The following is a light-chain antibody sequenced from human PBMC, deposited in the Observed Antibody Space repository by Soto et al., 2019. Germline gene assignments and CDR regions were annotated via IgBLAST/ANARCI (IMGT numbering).Light chain of an antibody. CDR1: SGSIASSF. Sequence: NFMLTQPHSVSDSPGKTVTISCTRISGSIASSFVQWHQQRPGRAPTTVIYDNYERPSGVPDRFSGSVDSSSNSASLSISGLKTEDEADYYCQSYDNTNVIFGGGNKLTVL. CDR3: QSYDNTNVI. CDR2: DNY. J-gene: IGLJ2*01. V-gene: IGLV6-57*04.